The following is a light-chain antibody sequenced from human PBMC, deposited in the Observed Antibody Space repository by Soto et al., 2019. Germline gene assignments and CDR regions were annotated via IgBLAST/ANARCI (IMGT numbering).Light chain of an antibody. Sequence: QSVLNQPPSASGTPGQRVTISCSGGRSNIGRDTVHWYQQLPASAPKLLIFDNDQRPSGVPERFSGSKSGTSASLAISGLQSDDEADYYCAAWDDSLNAWVFGGGTKVTVL. V-gene: IGLV1-44*01. CDR3: AAWDDSLNAWV. J-gene: IGLJ3*02. CDR1: RSNIGRDT. CDR2: DND.